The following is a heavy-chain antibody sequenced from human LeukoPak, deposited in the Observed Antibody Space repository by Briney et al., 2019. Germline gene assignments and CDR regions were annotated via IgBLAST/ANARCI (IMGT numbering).Heavy chain of an antibody. D-gene: IGHD2/OR15-2a*01. CDR3: ARSYCNRTDRNNRMDV. J-gene: IGHJ6*01. V-gene: IGHV3-72*01. CDR1: GFTISDHF. CDR2: TRNKANSYIT. Sequence: GGSLRLSCAASGFTISDHFMDWVRQAPGKGLEWVGRTRNKANSYITDYAASVKGRFTFSRDDSKNSLYLQMNSLKTADTAVYYCARSYCNRTDRNNRMDVRGQGTKVTVSS.